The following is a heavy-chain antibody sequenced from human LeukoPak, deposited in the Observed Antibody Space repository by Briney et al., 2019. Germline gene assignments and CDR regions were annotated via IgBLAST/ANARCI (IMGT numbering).Heavy chain of an antibody. V-gene: IGHV3-23*01. CDR1: GFTFSSFT. Sequence: GGSLRLSCAASGFTFSSFTISWVRQAPGKGLEGVSAISGSGSGTYYADSVKGRFALSRDNSKNTLFLQMNSLRAEDTAVYYCAKGITSCLIWGQGAMVTVSS. CDR3: AKGITSCLI. D-gene: IGHD2-2*01. CDR2: ISGSGSGT. J-gene: IGHJ3*02.